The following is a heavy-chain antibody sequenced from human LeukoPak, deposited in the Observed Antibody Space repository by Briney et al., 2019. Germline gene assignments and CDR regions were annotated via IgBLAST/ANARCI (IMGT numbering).Heavy chain of an antibody. CDR3: AREQLSTGWFDP. Sequence: SETLSLTCTVSGXSISSYYWNWIRQSPGKGLEWIGYNYYSGSTNYNPSLKSRVTISVDTPKNQFSLKLSSVTAADTAVYYCAREQLSTGWFDPWGQGTLVTVSS. CDR2: NYYSGST. J-gene: IGHJ5*02. CDR1: GXSISSYY. V-gene: IGHV4-59*12. D-gene: IGHD1-1*01.